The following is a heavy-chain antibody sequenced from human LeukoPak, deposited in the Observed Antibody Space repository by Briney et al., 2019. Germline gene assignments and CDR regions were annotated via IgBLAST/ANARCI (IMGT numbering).Heavy chain of an antibody. CDR3: ARANHYDTSGGFDI. D-gene: IGHD3-22*01. J-gene: IGHJ3*02. Sequence: PSETLSLTCTVSGGSISSSSYYWGWIRQPPGKGLEWIGSIYYSGSTYYNPSLKSRVTISVDTSKNQFSLKLSSVTAADTAVYYCARANHYDTSGGFDIWGQGTMVTVSS. CDR2: IYYSGST. CDR1: GGSISSSSYY. V-gene: IGHV4-39*07.